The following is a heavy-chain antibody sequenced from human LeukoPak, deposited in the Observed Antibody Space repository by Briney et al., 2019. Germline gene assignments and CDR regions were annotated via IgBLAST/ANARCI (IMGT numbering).Heavy chain of an antibody. CDR1: GYTFTSYY. D-gene: IGHD6-13*01. CDR2: INPSGGST. CDR3: ARAGQIIAAAATGMVFDY. V-gene: IGHV1-46*01. J-gene: IGHJ4*02. Sequence: ASVKVSCKASGYTFTSYYMHWVRQAPGQGLEWMGIINPSGGSTSYAQKFQGRVTMTRDTSTSTVYMELSSLRSEDTAVYYCARAGQIIAAAATGMVFDYWGQGTLVTVSS.